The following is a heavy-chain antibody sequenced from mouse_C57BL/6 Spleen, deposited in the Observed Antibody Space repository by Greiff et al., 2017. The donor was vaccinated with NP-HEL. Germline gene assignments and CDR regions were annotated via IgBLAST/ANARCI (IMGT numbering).Heavy chain of an antibody. CDR3: ARERIYAMDY. Sequence: VQRVESGAELVRPGTSVKVSCKASGYAFTNYLIEWVKQRPGQGLEWIGVINPGSGGTNYNEKFKGKATLTADKSSSTAYMQLSSLTSEDSAVYFCARERIYAMDYWGQGTSVTVSS. CDR2: INPGSGGT. CDR1: GYAFTNYL. J-gene: IGHJ4*01. V-gene: IGHV1-54*01.